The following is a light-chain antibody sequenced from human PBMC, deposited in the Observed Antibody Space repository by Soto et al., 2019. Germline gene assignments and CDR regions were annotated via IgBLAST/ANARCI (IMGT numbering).Light chain of an antibody. Sequence: NFMLTQPHSGSESPGTTVTISCTGTSGSIASGYVQWYQQRPGSAPTTLIYEDNQRPAGVPDRFSGSIDSSSNSASLTISGLRPEDEADYYCQSSDGNNMVFGGGTQVTVL. CDR2: EDN. J-gene: IGLJ2*01. CDR1: SGSIASGY. CDR3: QSSDGNNMV. V-gene: IGLV6-57*02.